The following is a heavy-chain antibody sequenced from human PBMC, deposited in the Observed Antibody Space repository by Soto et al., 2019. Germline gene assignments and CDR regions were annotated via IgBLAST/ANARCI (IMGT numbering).Heavy chain of an antibody. J-gene: IGHJ6*02. CDR2: ISYDGSNK. D-gene: IGHD2-2*01. Sequence: GGSLRLSCAASGFTFSSYGMHWVRQAPGKGLEWVAVISYDGSNKYYADSVKGRFTISRDNSKNTLYLQMNSLRAEDTAVYYCAKDFLGYCSSTSCYYYYGMDVWGQGTTVTGLL. CDR3: AKDFLGYCSSTSCYYYYGMDV. V-gene: IGHV3-30*18. CDR1: GFTFSSYG.